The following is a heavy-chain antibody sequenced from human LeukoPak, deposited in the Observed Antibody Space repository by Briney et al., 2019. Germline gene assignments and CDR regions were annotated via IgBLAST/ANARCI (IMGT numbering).Heavy chain of an antibody. J-gene: IGHJ4*02. V-gene: IGHV1-2*02. CDR3: ASGIGAAALFDY. Sequence: ASVKVSCKASGYTFTGYYMHWVRQAPGQGLEWMGWINPNSGGTNYAQKFQGRVTMTRDTSISTAYMELSSLRSEDTAVYYCASGIGAAALFDYWGQGTLVTVSS. CDR1: GYTFTGYY. CDR2: INPNSGGT. D-gene: IGHD6-13*01.